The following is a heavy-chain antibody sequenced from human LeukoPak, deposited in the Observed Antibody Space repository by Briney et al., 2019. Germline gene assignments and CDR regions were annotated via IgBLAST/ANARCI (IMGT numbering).Heavy chain of an antibody. D-gene: IGHD4-11*01. CDR1: GFTFSSYR. CDR3: ARVRDDYTYFDC. CDR2: INSDGSRT. J-gene: IGHJ4*02. V-gene: IGHV3-74*01. Sequence: PGGSLRLSCAASGFTFSSYRMHWVRQAPGKGLMWVSRINSDGSRTTYADSVRGRFTISRDNAKSTLYLQKNSLRAEDTAVYYCARVRDDYTYFDCWGQGTLVTVSS.